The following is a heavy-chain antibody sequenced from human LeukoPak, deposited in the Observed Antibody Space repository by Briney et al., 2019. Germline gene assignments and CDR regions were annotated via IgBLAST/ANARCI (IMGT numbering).Heavy chain of an antibody. Sequence: ASVKVSCKASGYTFTGYYMHWVRQAPGQGLEWVGWINPNSGGTNYAQKFQGRVTMTRDTSISTAYMELSRLRSDDTAVYYCARDRGVPDAFDIWGQGTMVTVSS. CDR2: INPNSGGT. CDR1: GYTFTGYY. CDR3: ARDRGVPDAFDI. V-gene: IGHV1-2*02. J-gene: IGHJ3*02. D-gene: IGHD3-10*01.